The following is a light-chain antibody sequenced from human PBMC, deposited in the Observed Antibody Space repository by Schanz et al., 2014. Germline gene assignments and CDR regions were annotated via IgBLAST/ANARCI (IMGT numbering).Light chain of an antibody. J-gene: IGKJ1*01. CDR3: QQSYTSFWT. Sequence: DIQMTQSPSSLSASVGDRVTITCRASQSVGIYLSWYQQKPGKAPKVLIYGASSLRSGVPSRFSGSGSGTDFTLTISSLQPEDFATYYCQQSYTSFWTFGQGSKVEIK. CDR2: GAS. V-gene: IGKV1-39*01. CDR1: QSVGIY.